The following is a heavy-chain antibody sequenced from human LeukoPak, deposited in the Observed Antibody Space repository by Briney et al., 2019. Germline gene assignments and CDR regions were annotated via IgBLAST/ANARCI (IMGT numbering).Heavy chain of an antibody. J-gene: IGHJ4*02. D-gene: IGHD2-15*01. Sequence: SETLSLTCAVSGYSISSGYYWGWIRQPPGKGLEWIGSIYHSGSTYYNPSLKSRVTISVDTSKNQFSVNLSSVTAADTAVYYCARLLAGCSGSKCRAHFDYWGQGTLVTVSS. CDR3: ARLLAGCSGSKCRAHFDY. CDR1: GYSISSGYY. CDR2: IYHSGST. V-gene: IGHV4-38-2*01.